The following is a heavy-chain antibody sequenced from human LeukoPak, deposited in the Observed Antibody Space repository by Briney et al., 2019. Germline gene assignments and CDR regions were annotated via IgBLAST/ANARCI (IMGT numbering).Heavy chain of an antibody. CDR3: ASPPPTPDCSSTSCYAFDI. CDR2: INPNSGGT. J-gene: IGHJ3*02. V-gene: IGHV1-2*06. D-gene: IGHD2-2*01. CDR1: GYTFTGYY. Sequence: ASVKVSCKASGYTFTGYYMHWVRQAPGQGFEWMGRINPNSGGTNYAQKFQGRVTMTRDTSISTAYMELSRLRSDDTAVYYCASPPPTPDCSSTSCYAFDIWGQGTMVTVSS.